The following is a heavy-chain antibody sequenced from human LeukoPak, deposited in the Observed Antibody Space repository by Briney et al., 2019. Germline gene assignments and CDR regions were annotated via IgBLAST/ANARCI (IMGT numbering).Heavy chain of an antibody. CDR1: GFTFSSYW. Sequence: PGGSLRLSCAASGFTFSSYWMSWARQAPGKGLEGVANIKQDGSEKYYADSVKGRFTISRDNAKNSLYLQMNSLRAEDTAVYYCAREGVEMATIVYYYCYGMDVWGQGTTVTVSS. D-gene: IGHD5-24*01. J-gene: IGHJ6*02. CDR2: IKQDGSEK. CDR3: AREGVEMATIVYYYCYGMDV. V-gene: IGHV3-7*01.